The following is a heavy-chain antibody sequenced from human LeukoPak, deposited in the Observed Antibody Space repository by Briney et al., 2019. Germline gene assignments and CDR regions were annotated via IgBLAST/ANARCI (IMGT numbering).Heavy chain of an antibody. J-gene: IGHJ6*03. CDR1: GFTFSSYA. D-gene: IGHD6-25*01. CDR2: ISGSGGST. Sequence: PGGSLRLSCAASGFTFSSYAMSWVRQAPGKGLEWVSAISGSGGSTYYADSVKGRFTISRDNSKNTLYLQMNSLRAEDTAVYYCAKDRTEKQRRHYYYYYMDVWGKGTTVTVSS. CDR3: AKDRTEKQRRHYYYYYMDV. V-gene: IGHV3-23*01.